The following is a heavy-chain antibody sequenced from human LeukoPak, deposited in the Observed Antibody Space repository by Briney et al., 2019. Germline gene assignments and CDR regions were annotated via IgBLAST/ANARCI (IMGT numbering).Heavy chain of an antibody. J-gene: IGHJ4*02. CDR3: ATQSITLVVVVSPFDY. CDR2: IQDDGATT. D-gene: IGHD3-22*01. Sequence: GGSLRLSCAASGFTFSTFPMHWVRQAPGKGLEWVALIQDDGATTNYADSVRGRFTISRDNSKSTVYLQMNSLKPDDTAVYYCATQSITLVVVVSPFDYWGQGTLVTVSS. V-gene: IGHV3-30*02. CDR1: GFTFSTFP.